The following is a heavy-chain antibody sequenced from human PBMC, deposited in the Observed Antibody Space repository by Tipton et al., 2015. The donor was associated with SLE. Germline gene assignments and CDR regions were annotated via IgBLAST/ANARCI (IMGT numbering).Heavy chain of an antibody. V-gene: IGHV4-34*01. J-gene: IGHJ4*02. D-gene: IGHD2-21*01. Sequence: TLSLTCAVYGGSFSGYYWSWIRQPPGKGLEWIGEINHSGSTNYNPSLKSRVTTSLDTSKNQFSLKLSSVTAADTAVYYCARGPYCGGDCFDYWGQGTLVTVSS. CDR2: INHSGST. CDR1: GGSFSGYY. CDR3: ARGPYCGGDCFDY.